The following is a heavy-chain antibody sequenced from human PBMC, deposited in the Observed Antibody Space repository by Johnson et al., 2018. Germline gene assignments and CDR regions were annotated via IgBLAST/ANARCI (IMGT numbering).Heavy chain of an antibody. J-gene: IGHJ6*03. CDR3: AKEGVDQRGWGADYYYYRDG. D-gene: IGHD6-19*01. CDR1: GFTFDDYA. V-gene: IGHV3-9*01. CDR2: ISWNSGSI. Sequence: VQLVQSGGGLVQPGRSLRLSCAASGFTFDDYAMHWVRQAPGKGLEWVSGISWNSGSIGYAESVKGRFAISRDNAKNSLYVQMNSLRAEDKALYYCAKEGVDQRGWGADYYYYRDGWGKGTAVTVSS.